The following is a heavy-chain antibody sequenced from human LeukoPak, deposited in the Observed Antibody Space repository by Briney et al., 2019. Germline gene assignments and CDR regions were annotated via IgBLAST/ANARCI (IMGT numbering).Heavy chain of an antibody. CDR2: IYSAGDT. CDR3: ARYSNSYPNFFDL. CDR1: VFSVGYKY. V-gene: IGHV3-53*01. Sequence: SGGSLRLSCAASVFSVGYKYMSWVRQAPGKGLEWVSLIYSAGDTFYSDSVRGRFTVSRDNSKNTLYLQMNSLRAEDTAFYYCARYSNSYPNFFDLWGQGTLVTVSS. D-gene: IGHD4-23*01. J-gene: IGHJ4*02.